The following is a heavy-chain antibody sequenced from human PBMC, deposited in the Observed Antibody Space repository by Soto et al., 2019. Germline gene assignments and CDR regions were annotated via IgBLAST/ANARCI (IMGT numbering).Heavy chain of an antibody. J-gene: IGHJ4*02. Sequence: SGKVXCKASVYTFTSYDINWVRQATAQADEWIGWMNPNSGNTGYAQKFQGRVTMTSNTSIGTAYMELSSLRSEDTAVYYCARGRLAYIWGSYRHSHQFDYWGQGTLVNVSS. CDR3: ARGRLAYIWGSYRHSHQFDY. V-gene: IGHV1-8*01. D-gene: IGHD3-16*02. CDR2: MNPNSGNT. CDR1: VYTFTSYD.